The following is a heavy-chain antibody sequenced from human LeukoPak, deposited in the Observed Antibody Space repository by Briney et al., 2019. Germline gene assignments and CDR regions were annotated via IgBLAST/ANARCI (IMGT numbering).Heavy chain of an antibody. CDR2: INWNGGTT. D-gene: IGHD6-19*01. CDR1: GFTFDDYC. J-gene: IGHJ4*02. CDR3: ARGYSSGWLFDY. V-gene: IGHV3-20*04. Sequence: GGSLKLSCAASGFTFDDYCMNWVRQAPGKGLEWVSGINWNGGTTSYADSLKGRFTTSRDNAKNSLYLQMNSLRAEDTALYYCARGYSSGWLFDYWGQGTLVTVSS.